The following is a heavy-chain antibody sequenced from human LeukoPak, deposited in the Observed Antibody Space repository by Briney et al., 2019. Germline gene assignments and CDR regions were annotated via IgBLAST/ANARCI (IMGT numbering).Heavy chain of an antibody. CDR3: ARAARDGYIVFGHFDY. D-gene: IGHD5-24*01. Sequence: ASVKVSCKSSGYIFTGYFMHWVRQAPGQGLEWMGWINPNTGGTNYAQKFQGRVTMTRDTSISTAYMELSRLRSDDTAVYYCARAARDGYIVFGHFDYWGQGTLVTVSS. J-gene: IGHJ4*02. CDR1: GYIFTGYF. V-gene: IGHV1-2*02. CDR2: INPNTGGT.